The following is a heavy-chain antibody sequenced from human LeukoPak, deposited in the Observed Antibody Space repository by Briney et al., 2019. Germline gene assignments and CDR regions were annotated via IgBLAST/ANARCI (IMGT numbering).Heavy chain of an antibody. D-gene: IGHD6-6*01. V-gene: IGHV3-21*01. J-gene: IGHJ6*03. CDR2: ISSSSAYI. Sequence: GGSLRLSCAASGFTFSSYSMNWVRQAPGKGLEWVSSISSSSAYINYADSVKGRFTISRDNAKNSLYLQMNSLRAEDTAVYYCAREHRGQLVELASGYYYYMDVWGKGTTVTVSS. CDR3: AREHRGQLVELASGYYYYMDV. CDR1: GFTFSSYS.